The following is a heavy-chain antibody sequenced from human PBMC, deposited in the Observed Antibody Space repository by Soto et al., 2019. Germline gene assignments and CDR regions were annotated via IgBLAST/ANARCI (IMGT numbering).Heavy chain of an antibody. Sequence: PGGSLRLSCVASGISLSDNYMAWIRQAPGKGLEWLSYISNSDYTTYYTDSVKGRFTISRDNAKNSLYLQLNGLRVEDTAVYYCASGKWSLDYWGQGILVTASS. D-gene: IGHD2-15*01. CDR3: ASGKWSLDY. V-gene: IGHV3-11*01. CDR1: GISLSDNY. CDR2: ISNSDYTT. J-gene: IGHJ4*02.